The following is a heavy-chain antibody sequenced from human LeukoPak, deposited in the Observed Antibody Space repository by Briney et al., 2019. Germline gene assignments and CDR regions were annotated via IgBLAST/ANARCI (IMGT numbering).Heavy chain of an antibody. CDR3: TTVPTYYYDSSGYYYAHDAFDI. V-gene: IGHV3-15*01. CDR1: GFTFSNAW. J-gene: IGHJ3*02. D-gene: IGHD3-22*01. Sequence: SGGSLRLSCAASGFTFSNAWMSWVRQAPGKGLEWVGRIKSKTDGGTTDYAAPVKGRFTISRDDSKNTLYLQMNSLKTEDTAVYYCTTVPTYYYDSSGYYYAHDAFDIWGQGTMVTVSS. CDR2: IKSKTDGGTT.